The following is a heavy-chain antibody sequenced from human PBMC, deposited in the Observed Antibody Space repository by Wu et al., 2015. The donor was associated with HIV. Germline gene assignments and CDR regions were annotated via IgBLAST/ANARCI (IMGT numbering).Heavy chain of an antibody. V-gene: IGHV1-18*01. CDR3: ARVVGSSGRDYSYQGMDV. Sequence: QVQLVQSGAEVKKPGASVKVSCKASGYTFNNYGISWVRQAPGQGLEWMGWISAYNGNSNSAQKLQGRVTISADESTSTAYMELSSLRSEDTAVYYCARVVGSSGRDYSYQGMDVWGQGTTVTVSS. J-gene: IGHJ6*02. CDR2: ISAYNGNS. CDR1: GYTFNNYG. D-gene: IGHD6-19*01.